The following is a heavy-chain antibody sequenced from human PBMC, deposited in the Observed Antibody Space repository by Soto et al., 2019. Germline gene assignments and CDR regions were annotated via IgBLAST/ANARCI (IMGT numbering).Heavy chain of an antibody. J-gene: IGHJ4*02. V-gene: IGHV3-21*01. D-gene: IGHD5-18*01. CDR1: GFTFSSYS. CDR2: ISSSSSYI. CDR3: ARDVADLGSYGYYFDY. Sequence: EVQLVESGGGLVKPGGSLRLSCAASGFTFSSYSMNWIRQAPGKGLEWVSSISSSSSYIYYADSVKGRFTISRDNAKNSLYLQMNSLRAEDTAVYYCARDVADLGSYGYYFDYWGQGTLVTVSS.